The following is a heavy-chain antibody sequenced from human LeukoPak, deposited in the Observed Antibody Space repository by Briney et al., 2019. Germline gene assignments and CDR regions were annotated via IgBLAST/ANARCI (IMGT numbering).Heavy chain of an antibody. J-gene: IGHJ4*02. CDR2: ISSSGSTI. Sequence: PGGSLRLSCAASGFTFSSYEMNWVRQAPGKGLEWVSYISSSGSTIYYADSVKGRFTISRDNAKNSLYLQMNSLRAEDTAVYYCARDALTVRGVIMLDYWGQGTLVTVSS. D-gene: IGHD3-10*01. V-gene: IGHV3-48*03. CDR3: ARDALTVRGVIMLDY. CDR1: GFTFSSYE.